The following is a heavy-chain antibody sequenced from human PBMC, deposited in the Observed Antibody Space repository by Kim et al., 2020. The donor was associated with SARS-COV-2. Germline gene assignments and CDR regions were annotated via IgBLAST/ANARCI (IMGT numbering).Heavy chain of an antibody. CDR1: GGPISSSSYY. V-gene: IGHV4-39*01. Sequence: SETLSLTCTVSGGPISSSSYYWGWIRQPPGKGLEWIGSIYYSGSTYYNPSLKSRVTISVDTSKNQFSLKLSSVTAADTAVYYCARGSLLWFGEHGYYFDYWGQGTLVTVSS. D-gene: IGHD3-10*01. CDR2: IYYSGST. CDR3: ARGSLLWFGEHGYYFDY. J-gene: IGHJ4*02.